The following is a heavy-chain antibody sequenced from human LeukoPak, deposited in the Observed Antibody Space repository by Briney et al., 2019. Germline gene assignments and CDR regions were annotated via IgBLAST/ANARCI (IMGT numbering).Heavy chain of an antibody. D-gene: IGHD6-13*01. J-gene: IGHJ4*02. CDR1: GFTVSSNY. Sequence: GESLRLSCAASGFTVSSNYMSWVRQAPGKGLEWVSVIYSGGSTYYADSVKGRFTISRDNSKNTLYLQMNSLRAEDTAVYYCARMPSSWFYFDSWGQGALVTVSS. CDR3: ARMPSSWFYFDS. CDR2: IYSGGST. V-gene: IGHV3-66*01.